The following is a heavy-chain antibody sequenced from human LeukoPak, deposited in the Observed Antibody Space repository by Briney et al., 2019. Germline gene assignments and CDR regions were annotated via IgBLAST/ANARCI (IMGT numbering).Heavy chain of an antibody. CDR1: GFTFSSYS. CDR3: AKDNSGWYFVDY. V-gene: IGHV3-21*04. J-gene: IGHJ4*02. D-gene: IGHD6-19*01. CDR2: ISSSSRYI. Sequence: PGGSLRLSCAASGFTFSSYSINWVRQAPGKGLEWVSSISSSSRYIYYADSVKGRFTISRDNSKNTLYLQMNSLRAEDTAVYYCAKDNSGWYFVDYWGQGTLVTVSS.